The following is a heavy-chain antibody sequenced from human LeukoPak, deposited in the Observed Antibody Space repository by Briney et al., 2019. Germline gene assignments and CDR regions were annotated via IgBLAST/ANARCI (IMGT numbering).Heavy chain of an antibody. V-gene: IGHV3-21*01. J-gene: IGHJ4*02. CDR2: ISSSSSYI. Sequence: GGSLRPSCAASGFTFSSYSMNWVRQAPGKGLEWASSISSSSSYIYYADSVKGRFTISRDNAKNSLYLQMNSLRAEDTAVYYCAREHYDSSGLDYWGQGTLVTVSS. CDR1: GFTFSSYS. CDR3: AREHYDSSGLDY. D-gene: IGHD3-22*01.